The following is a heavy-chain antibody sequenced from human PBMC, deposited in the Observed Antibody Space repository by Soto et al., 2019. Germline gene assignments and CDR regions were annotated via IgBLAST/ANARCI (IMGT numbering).Heavy chain of an antibody. V-gene: IGHV5-51*01. Sequence: GESLKISCKGSGYSFTSYWIGWVRQMPGKGLEWMGIIYPGDSDTRYSPSFQGQVTISADKSISTAYLQWSSLKASDTAMYYCARRAPIFGVVIPTYYFDYWGQGTLVTVSS. J-gene: IGHJ4*02. CDR1: GYSFTSYW. CDR3: ARRAPIFGVVIPTYYFDY. CDR2: IYPGDSDT. D-gene: IGHD3-3*01.